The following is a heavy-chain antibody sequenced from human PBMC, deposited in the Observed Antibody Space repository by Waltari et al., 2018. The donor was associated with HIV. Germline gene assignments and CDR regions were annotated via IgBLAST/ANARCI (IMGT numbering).Heavy chain of an antibody. Sequence: LVESGGDLVQSGTSRRPSCEALSFGFRDYDLFWGREAPGKGLEWVAVISNDGNDKKYVDAVKGRFNVSRDNVKNTLYLDMSRLRPEDTAVYYCVRETSGRDAFDIWGLGTQVIVSS. CDR1: SFGFRDYD. J-gene: IGHJ3*02. V-gene: IGHV3-30*15. D-gene: IGHD2-15*01. CDR3: VRETSGRDAFDI. CDR2: ISNDGNDK.